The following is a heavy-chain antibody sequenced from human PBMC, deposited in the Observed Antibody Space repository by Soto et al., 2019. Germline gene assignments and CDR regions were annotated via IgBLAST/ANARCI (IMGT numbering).Heavy chain of an antibody. J-gene: IGHJ1*01. Sequence: EVQLLESGGGLVQPGGSLRLSCAASGFTFSSFAMSWVRQAPGKGLDWVSTFGSGGSTSYADSVKGRFTISRDNSKSTLYLQISSLRAEDTAVYYCARDRVESGYPEYFQHWGQGTLVTVSS. D-gene: IGHD3-22*01. CDR3: ARDRVESGYPEYFQH. V-gene: IGHV3-23*01. CDR1: GFTFSSFA. CDR2: FGSGGST.